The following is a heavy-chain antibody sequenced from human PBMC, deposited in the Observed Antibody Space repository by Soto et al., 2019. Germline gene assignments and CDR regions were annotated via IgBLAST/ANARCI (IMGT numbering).Heavy chain of an antibody. D-gene: IGHD3-16*02. J-gene: IGHJ3*02. V-gene: IGHV1-24*01. CDR1: GYTLTELS. Sequence: SSVKVSCKVSGYTLTELSMHRVRQAPGKGLEWMGGFDPEDGETIYAQKFQGRVTMTEDTSTDTAYMELSSLRGEDTAVYYCARDWPPVMGSYRLDAAFDIWGQGTMVTVSS. CDR3: ARDWPPVMGSYRLDAAFDI. CDR2: FDPEDGET.